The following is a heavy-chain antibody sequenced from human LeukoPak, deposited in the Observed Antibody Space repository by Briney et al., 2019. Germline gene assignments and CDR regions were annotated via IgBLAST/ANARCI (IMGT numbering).Heavy chain of an antibody. CDR2: ISDYGGNK. CDR3: AKVAKYYYGPETYYFFEQ. V-gene: IGHV3-30*04. D-gene: IGHD3-10*01. Sequence: GGSLRLSCAASGFTFSSYALHWVRQTPGKGLEWLAVISDYGGNKYFANSVKGRFTISRDNSKNTLYLQMNSLRVEDTAVYYCAKVAKYYYGPETYYFFEQWGQGTPVTASS. J-gene: IGHJ4*02. CDR1: GFTFSSYA.